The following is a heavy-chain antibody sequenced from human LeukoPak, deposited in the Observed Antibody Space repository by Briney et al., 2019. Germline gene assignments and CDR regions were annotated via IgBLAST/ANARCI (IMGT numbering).Heavy chain of an antibody. CDR3: ARSRNSGHPWGAFDI. CDR1: GYTFTGYY. V-gene: IGHV1-2*04. Sequence: ASVKVSCKASGYTFTGYYMHWVRQAPGQGLEWMGWINPNSGGTNYAQKFQGWVTMTRDTSISTAYMELSRLRSDDTAVYYCARSRNSGHPWGAFDIWGQGTMVTVSS. D-gene: IGHD6-19*01. J-gene: IGHJ3*02. CDR2: INPNSGGT.